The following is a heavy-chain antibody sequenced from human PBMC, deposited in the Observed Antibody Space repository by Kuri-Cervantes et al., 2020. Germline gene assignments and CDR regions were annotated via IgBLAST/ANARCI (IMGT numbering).Heavy chain of an antibody. CDR3: ARSFYYENSGYPD. Sequence: SQTLSLTCAVYGGSFSGSYWSWIRQPPGKGLEWIGEINHSGSTNYNPSLKSRVTISVDTSKNQFSLSLSSVTAADTAVYYCARSFYYENSGYPDWGQGTLVTVSS. J-gene: IGHJ4*02. CDR2: INHSGST. D-gene: IGHD3-22*01. V-gene: IGHV4-34*01. CDR1: GGSFSGSY.